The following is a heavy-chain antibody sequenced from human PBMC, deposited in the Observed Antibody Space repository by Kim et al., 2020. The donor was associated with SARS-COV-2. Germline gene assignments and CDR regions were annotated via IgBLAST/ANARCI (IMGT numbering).Heavy chain of an antibody. V-gene: IGHV5-51*01. Sequence: GESLKISCKASGYNFPIYWIGWVRQMPGKGLEWMGIIYPGGSDTRYSLAFQGLVTISADKTGSTAYLHWSSLKASDTAMYYCARYPQYSSYIDYWGQGTL. J-gene: IGHJ4*02. CDR3: ARYPQYSSYIDY. CDR1: GYNFPIYW. D-gene: IGHD6-13*01. CDR2: IYPGGSDT.